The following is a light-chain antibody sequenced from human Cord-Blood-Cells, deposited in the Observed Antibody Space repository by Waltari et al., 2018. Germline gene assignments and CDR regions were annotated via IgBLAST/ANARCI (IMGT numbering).Light chain of an antibody. Sequence: DIQMTPSPPTLSASVGDRVTITCRASQSISSWLAWYQQKTGKDPQLLIYKASSLESGVPSRFSGSGSGTEFTLTISSLQPDDFATYYCQQYNSYWTFGQGTKVEIK. CDR1: QSISSW. CDR2: KAS. CDR3: QQYNSYWT. V-gene: IGKV1-5*03. J-gene: IGKJ1*01.